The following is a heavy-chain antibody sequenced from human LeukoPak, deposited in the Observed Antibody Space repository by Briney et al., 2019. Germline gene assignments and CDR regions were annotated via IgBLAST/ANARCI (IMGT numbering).Heavy chain of an antibody. CDR2: IIPIFGTA. D-gene: IGHD4-23*01. J-gene: IGHJ4*02. CDR3: ARDRTDYGGSEY. CDR1: GGTFSNYA. Sequence: ASVKVSCKASGGTFSNYAISWVRQAPGQGLEWMGGIIPIFGTANYAQKFRGRVTITADKSTRTAYMELGSLRSEDTAVYYCARDRTDYGGSEYWGQGTLVTVSS. V-gene: IGHV1-69*06.